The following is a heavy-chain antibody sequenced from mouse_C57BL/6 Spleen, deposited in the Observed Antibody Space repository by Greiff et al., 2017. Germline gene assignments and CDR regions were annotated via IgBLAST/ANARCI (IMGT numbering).Heavy chain of an antibody. V-gene: IGHV1-15*01. CDR1: GYTFTDYE. Sequence: QVQLQQSGAELVRPGASVTLSCKASGYTFTDYEMHWVKQTPVHGLEWIGAIDPETGGTAYNQKFKGKAILTADKSSSTAYMELRSLTSEDSAVYCCTRGHYSNCGSFAYWGQGTLVTVSA. CDR2: IDPETGGT. D-gene: IGHD2-5*01. J-gene: IGHJ3*01. CDR3: TRGHYSNCGSFAY.